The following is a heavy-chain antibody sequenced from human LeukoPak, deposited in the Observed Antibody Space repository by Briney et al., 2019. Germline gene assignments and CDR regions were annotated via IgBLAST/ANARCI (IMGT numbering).Heavy chain of an antibody. D-gene: IGHD6-19*01. J-gene: IGHJ3*02. V-gene: IGHV4-59*01. Sequence: SETLSLTCTVSGGSISSYYWSWIRQPPGKGLEWIGYIYYSGSTNYNPSLKSRVTISVDTSKNQFSLKLSSVTAADTAVYYCASYSGYSSGPGAFDIWGQGTMVTVSS. CDR2: IYYSGST. CDR1: GGSISSYY. CDR3: ASYSGYSSGPGAFDI.